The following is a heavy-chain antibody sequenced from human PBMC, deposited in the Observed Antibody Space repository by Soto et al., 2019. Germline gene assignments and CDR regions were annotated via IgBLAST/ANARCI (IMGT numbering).Heavy chain of an antibody. J-gene: IGHJ4*02. CDR3: ARGIALKLGVQGDAPDKNYFDS. V-gene: IGHV4-31*03. CDR2: IYYSGST. D-gene: IGHD7-27*01. Sequence: PSETLTLTCTVSGGSISSGGYYWSWIRQHPGKGLEWIGYIYYSGSTYYNPSLKSRVNISVDTSKNQFPLKLTSLTAADTAVYFCARGIALKLGVQGDAPDKNYFDSWGQGTLVTVSS. CDR1: GGSISSGGYY.